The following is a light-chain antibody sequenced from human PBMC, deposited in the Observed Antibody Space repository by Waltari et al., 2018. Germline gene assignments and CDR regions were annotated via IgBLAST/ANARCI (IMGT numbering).Light chain of an antibody. CDR1: QSLFFGASGKNY. Sequence: DIVLTQSPDSLAVSLGERATIDCWSSQSLFFGASGKNYLAWYQQKPGQPPKVLIYWASTQEAGVPGRISGSGSGAHFTLTVDSLQAEDVAVYYCQQYSSSPITFGQGTRLEI. J-gene: IGKJ5*01. V-gene: IGKV4-1*01. CDR3: QQYSSSPIT. CDR2: WAS.